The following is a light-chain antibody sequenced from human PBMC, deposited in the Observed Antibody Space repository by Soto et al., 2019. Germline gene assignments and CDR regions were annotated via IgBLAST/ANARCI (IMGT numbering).Light chain of an antibody. J-gene: IGLJ3*02. CDR1: SSDIGAYNF. V-gene: IGLV2-14*03. CDR3: RSWINSTTMM. Sequence: QSALTQPASVSGSPGQSSTLSCTGTSSDIGAYNFVSCYQQHAGKAPKLMLSAVNIRPSGVSNRFSDSKSGNTASLPISGLQAEDEGDYYCRSWINSTTMMFGGGTKVTVL. CDR2: AVN.